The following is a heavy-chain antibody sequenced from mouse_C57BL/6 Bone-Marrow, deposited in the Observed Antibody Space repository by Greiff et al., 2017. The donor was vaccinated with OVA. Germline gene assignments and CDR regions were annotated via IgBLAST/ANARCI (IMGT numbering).Heavy chain of an antibody. CDR1: GYTFTSYW. CDR2: IDPSDSYT. V-gene: IGHV1-69*01. D-gene: IGHD2-4*01. J-gene: IGHJ4*01. CDR3: ARYDYFYYYAMDY. Sequence: QVHVKQPGAELVMPGASVKLSCKASGYTFTSYWMHWVKQRPGQGLEWIGEIDPSDSYTNYNQKFKGKSTLTVDKSSSTAYMQLSSLTSEDSAVYYGARYDYFYYYAMDYWGQGTSVTVSS.